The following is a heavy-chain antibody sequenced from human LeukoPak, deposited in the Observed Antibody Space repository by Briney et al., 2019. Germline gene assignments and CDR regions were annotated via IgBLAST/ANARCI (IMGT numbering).Heavy chain of an antibody. Sequence: PGGSLRLSCAASGFTVNNNYMTWVRQAPGKGLEWVSVIYSGNRTKYADSVKGRFIISRDNSKNTLLLQMNSLRAEDTAVYYCARLTSGNGLDVWGRGTTVTVS. CDR3: ARLTSGNGLDV. J-gene: IGHJ6*02. D-gene: IGHD3-3*01. V-gene: IGHV3-66*04. CDR1: GFTVNNNY. CDR2: IYSGNRT.